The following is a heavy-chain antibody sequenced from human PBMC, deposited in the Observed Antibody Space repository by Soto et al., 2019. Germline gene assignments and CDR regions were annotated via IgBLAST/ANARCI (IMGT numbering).Heavy chain of an antibody. Sequence: EVQLVESGGGLVQPGGSLRLSCAASGFTFSNYAMNWVRQAPGKGLEWVSYITGSSSTMYYADSVKGRFTISRDNAKNSLFLQMNSLRDDDTAVYYCTRGGGVLINYRLDVWGQGTTVPVSS. CDR1: GFTFSNYA. CDR3: TRGGGVLINYRLDV. V-gene: IGHV3-48*02. CDR2: ITGSSSTM. J-gene: IGHJ6*02. D-gene: IGHD4-4*01.